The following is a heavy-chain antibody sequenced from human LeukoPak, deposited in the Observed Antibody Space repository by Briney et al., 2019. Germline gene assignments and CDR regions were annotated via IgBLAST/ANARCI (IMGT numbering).Heavy chain of an antibody. CDR2: ISSTGNYI. D-gene: IGHD3-22*01. J-gene: IGHJ6*02. Sequence: GGTLRLSCAASGFTFSSSGMNWVRQAPGKGLEWVSSISSTGNYIYYTESMKGRFTISRDNAKNSLFLQMNSLRAEDTAVYYCARGLYDSSGYYYVEGYYYGMDVWGQGTTVTVSS. V-gene: IGHV3-21*04. CDR1: GFTFSSSG. CDR3: ARGLYDSSGYYYVEGYYYGMDV.